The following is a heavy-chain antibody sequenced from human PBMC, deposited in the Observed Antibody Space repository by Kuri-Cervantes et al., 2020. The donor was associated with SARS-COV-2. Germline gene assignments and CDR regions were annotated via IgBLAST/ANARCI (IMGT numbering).Heavy chain of an antibody. CDR1: GFTFSSYN. CDR2: ISSSSSTI. D-gene: IGHD1-26*01. J-gene: IGHJ1*01. CDR3: ARDAYYSGSYGSFQH. V-gene: IGHV3-48*01. Sequence: GESLKISCAASGFTFSSYNMNWVRQAPGKGLEWVSYISSSSSTIYYADSMQGRFTISRDNSKNTLYLQMNTLKTEDTAMFYCARDAYYSGSYGSFQHWGQGTLVTVSS.